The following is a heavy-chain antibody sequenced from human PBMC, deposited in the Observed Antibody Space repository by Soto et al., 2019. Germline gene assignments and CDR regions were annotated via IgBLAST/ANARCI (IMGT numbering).Heavy chain of an antibody. CDR2: INAGNGNT. Sequence: GASVKGSCQACGDTITNNAMHLGRQAPGQKLEWMGWINAGNGNTKYSQKFQGRVTMSVDRSINTAYLEWSSLKASDSALYYCARLTRAHDSSGYHIFDYWGRGTLVTVSS. CDR1: GDTITNNA. J-gene: IGHJ4*02. D-gene: IGHD3-22*01. CDR3: ARLTRAHDSSGYHIFDY. V-gene: IGHV1-3*01.